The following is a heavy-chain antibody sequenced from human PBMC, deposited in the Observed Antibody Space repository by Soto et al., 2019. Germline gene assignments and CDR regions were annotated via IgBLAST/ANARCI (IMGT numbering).Heavy chain of an antibody. CDR2: IKGKTDGETT. CDR1: GFIFTTAW. J-gene: IGHJ4*02. V-gene: IGHV3-15*07. Sequence: EVQLVESGGGLVKPGGSLRLSCAVSGFIFTTAWLNWVRQTPGKGLEWVGRIKGKTDGETTDYAEFVKGRFTISGDDSKNTVFLQMNSLETEDTAVYYCATSGTMVYGDSTRPHFDYWGQGTLVTVSS. CDR3: ATSGTMVYGDSTRPHFDY. D-gene: IGHD4-17*01.